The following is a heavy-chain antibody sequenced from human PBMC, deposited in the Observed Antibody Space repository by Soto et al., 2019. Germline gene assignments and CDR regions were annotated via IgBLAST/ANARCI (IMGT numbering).Heavy chain of an antibody. Sequence: EVQVLESGGGLVQPGGSLRRSCAASGFIFGNFGMNWVRQAPGKGLEWVSGVRSDGDTTYNAESVEGRFTVFRDTSRNTVYIQMNNLRAEDTAIYYCAKGKGVGATPDGANCWGQGTLVTVSS. D-gene: IGHD1-26*01. CDR3: AKGKGVGATPDGANC. J-gene: IGHJ4*02. CDR2: VRSDGDTT. V-gene: IGHV3-23*01. CDR1: GFIFGNFG.